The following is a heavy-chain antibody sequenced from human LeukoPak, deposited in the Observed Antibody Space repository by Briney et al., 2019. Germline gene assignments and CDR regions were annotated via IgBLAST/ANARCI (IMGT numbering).Heavy chain of an antibody. CDR1: GYTFTSYY. Sequence: ASVKVSCKASGYTFTSYYMHWVRQAPGQGLECIGIINPSGGSTSYAQKFQGRVTMTRDTSTSTVYMELSSLRSEDTAVYYCAREGVPAAMFVDYWGQGTLVTVSS. CDR3: AREGVPAAMFVDY. J-gene: IGHJ4*02. V-gene: IGHV1-46*01. D-gene: IGHD2-2*01. CDR2: INPSGGST.